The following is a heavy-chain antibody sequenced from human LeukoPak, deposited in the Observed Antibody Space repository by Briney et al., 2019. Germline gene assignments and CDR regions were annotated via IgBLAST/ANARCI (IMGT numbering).Heavy chain of an antibody. CDR3: ARDYSNYDYYYAMDV. V-gene: IGHV1-2*06. Sequence: GASVTVSCTAAGYIFTDYYVHWVRQAPGQGLEWMGRINSNSGGTNYAQKFQGRVTMTRDTSISTAYMELSRLGSDDTAVYYCARDYSNYDYYYAMDVWGQGTTVTVSS. CDR2: INSNSGGT. CDR1: GYIFTDYY. J-gene: IGHJ6*02. D-gene: IGHD4-11*01.